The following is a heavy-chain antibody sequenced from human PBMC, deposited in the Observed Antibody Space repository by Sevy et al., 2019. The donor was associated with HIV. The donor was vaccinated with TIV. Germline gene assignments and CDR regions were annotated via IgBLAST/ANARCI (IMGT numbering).Heavy chain of an antibody. CDR1: GFTFTNYA. J-gene: IGHJ4*02. CDR3: AKDQGQLLQYYFDY. D-gene: IGHD2-2*01. V-gene: IGHV3-23*01. Sequence: GGSLRLSCAASGFTFTNYAMSWVRQAPGKGLEWVSGVSVRSGSTYSADSVKGRFTISRDNSKNTLYLHMNSLRADDTAVYYCAKDQGQLLQYYFDYWGQGTLVTVSS. CDR2: VSVRSGST.